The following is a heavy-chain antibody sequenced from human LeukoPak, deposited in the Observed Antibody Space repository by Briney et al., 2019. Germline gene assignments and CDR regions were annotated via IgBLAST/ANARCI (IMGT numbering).Heavy chain of an antibody. Sequence: SETLSLTCTVSGGSISSSIYYWGWIRQPPGKGLEWIGSIYYSGSTYYNPSLKSRVTISVDTSKNQFSLKLSSVTAADTAVYYCARRGHYYDPQLDYWGQGTLVTVSS. CDR2: IYYSGST. CDR1: GGSISSSIYY. V-gene: IGHV4-39*01. CDR3: ARRGHYYDPQLDY. J-gene: IGHJ4*02. D-gene: IGHD3-22*01.